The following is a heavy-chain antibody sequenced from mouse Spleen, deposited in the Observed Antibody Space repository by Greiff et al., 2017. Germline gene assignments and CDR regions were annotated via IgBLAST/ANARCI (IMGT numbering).Heavy chain of an antibody. J-gene: IGHJ3*01. CDR1: GFTFSDYG. CDR3: ARGDYYGSSLWFAY. V-gene: IGHV5-15*01. D-gene: IGHD1-1*01. Sequence: EVKLVESGGGLVKPGGSLKLSCAASGFTFSDYGMAWVRQAPGKGPEWVAFISNLAYSIYYADTVTGRFTISRENAKNTLYLEMSSLRSEDTAMYYCARGDYYGSSLWFAYWGQGTLVTVSA. CDR2: ISNLAYSI.